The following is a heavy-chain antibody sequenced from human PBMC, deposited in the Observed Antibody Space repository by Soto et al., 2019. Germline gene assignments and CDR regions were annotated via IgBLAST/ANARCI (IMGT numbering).Heavy chain of an antibody. J-gene: IGHJ6*03. CDR2: ISGSGGST. CDR1: GFTFSSYA. V-gene: IGHV3-23*01. D-gene: IGHD6-6*01. Sequence: GGSLRLSCAASGFTFSSYAMSWVRQAPGKGLEWVSAISGSGGSTYYADSVKGRFTISRDNSKNTLYLQMNSLRAEDTAVYYCAKDPNSSSSRYYYYYMDVWGKGTTVTVSS. CDR3: AKDPNSSSSRYYYYYMDV.